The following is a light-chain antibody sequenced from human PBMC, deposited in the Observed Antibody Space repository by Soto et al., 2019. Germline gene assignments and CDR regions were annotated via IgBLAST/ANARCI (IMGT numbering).Light chain of an antibody. CDR1: QSVSSD. V-gene: IGKV3-11*01. J-gene: IGKJ5*01. CDR3: QQRSNWPPT. Sequence: EIVMTQSPATLSVSPGERATLSCRASQSVSSDLAWYHQKPGQAPRLLLYDASNRATGIPARFSGSGSGTDFTLTISSLEPEDFAVYYCQQRSNWPPTFGQGTRMEI. CDR2: DAS.